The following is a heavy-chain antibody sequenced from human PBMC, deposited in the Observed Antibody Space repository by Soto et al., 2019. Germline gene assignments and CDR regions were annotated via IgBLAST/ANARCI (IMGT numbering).Heavy chain of an antibody. CDR2: MNPNSGNT. D-gene: IGHD3-10*01. CDR1: GYTFTSYD. J-gene: IGHJ5*02. CDR3: ARGITMVRGSDWFDP. Sequence: ASVKVSCKASGYTFTSYDINWVRQATGQGLEWMGWMNPNSGNTGYAQKFQGRVTMTRNTSISTAYMELSSLRSEGTAVYYCARGITMVRGSDWFDPWGQGTLVTVSS. V-gene: IGHV1-8*01.